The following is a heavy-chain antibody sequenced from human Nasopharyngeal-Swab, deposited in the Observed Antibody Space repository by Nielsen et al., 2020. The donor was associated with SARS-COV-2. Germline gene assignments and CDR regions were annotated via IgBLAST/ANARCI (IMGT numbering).Heavy chain of an antibody. CDR2: IKSKTDGGTT. D-gene: IGHD4-17*01. J-gene: IGHJ6*02. V-gene: IGHV3-15*01. CDR3: GYYGDEYYYYYYDMDV. CDR1: GFTFSNAW. Sequence: GESLKISCAASGFTFSNAWMSWVRQAPGKGLEWVGRIKSKTDGGTTDYAAPVKGRFTISRDDSKNTLYLQMNSLKTEDTAVYYCGYYGDEYYYYYYDMDVWGQGTTVTVSS.